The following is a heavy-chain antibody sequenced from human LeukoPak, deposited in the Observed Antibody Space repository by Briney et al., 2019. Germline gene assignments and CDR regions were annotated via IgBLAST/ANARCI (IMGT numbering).Heavy chain of an antibody. CDR1: GYSISSGYY. V-gene: IGHV4-38-2*01. CDR2: IYHSGST. Sequence: PSETLSLTCAVSGYSISSGYYWGWIRQPPGKGPEWIGSIYHSGSTYYNPSLKSRVTISVDTSKNQVSLKLSSVTAADTAMYYCARLVDGVNTRVDSWGQGTLVTVSS. CDR3: ARLVDGVNTRVDS. J-gene: IGHJ4*02. D-gene: IGHD3-9*01.